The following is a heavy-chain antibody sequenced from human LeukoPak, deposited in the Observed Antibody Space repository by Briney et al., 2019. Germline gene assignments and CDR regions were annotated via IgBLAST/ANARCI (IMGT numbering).Heavy chain of an antibody. CDR2: ISSGGSTV. CDR1: GFTFSSYE. CDR3: ARVIIVGATGI. Sequence: GGSLRLSCAASGFTFSSYEMNWVRRAPGKGLEWVSYISSGGSTVHYADSVKGRFTISRDNAKNSLYLQMNSLRAEDTAVYYCARVIIVGATGIWGQGAMVTVSS. J-gene: IGHJ3*02. D-gene: IGHD1-26*01. V-gene: IGHV3-48*03.